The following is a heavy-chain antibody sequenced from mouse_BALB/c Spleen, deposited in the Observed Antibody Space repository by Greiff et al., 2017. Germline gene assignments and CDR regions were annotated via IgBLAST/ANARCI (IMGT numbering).Heavy chain of an antibody. CDR2: IDPYYGGT. Sequence: VQLKESGPELVTPGASVKISCKASGYSFTGYNMYWVHQSPGKRLEWIGNIDPYYGGTNYDLKFKGKATLTVDKSSSTAYMQLKSLTSEDSAVYYCARRELGDDGDGYDMDYWGQGTSVTVAS. J-gene: IGHJ4*01. CDR1: GYSFTGYN. V-gene: IGHV1S135*01. CDR3: ARRELGDDGDGYDMDY. D-gene: IGHD2-13*01.